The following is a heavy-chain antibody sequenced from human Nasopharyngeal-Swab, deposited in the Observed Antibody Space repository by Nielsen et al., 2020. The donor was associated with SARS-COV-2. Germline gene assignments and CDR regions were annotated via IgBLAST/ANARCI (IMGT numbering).Heavy chain of an antibody. V-gene: IGHV3-11*05. CDR1: GFTFSDYY. J-gene: IGHJ4*02. CDR3: AKEEVPNDY. Sequence: GESLKISCAASGFTFSDYYMSWIRQAPGKGLEWVSYISSSSSYTNYADSVKGRFTISRDNSKNTVYLQMNSLRAGDTAVYYCAKEEVPNDYWGQGTLVTVSS. CDR2: ISSSSSYT.